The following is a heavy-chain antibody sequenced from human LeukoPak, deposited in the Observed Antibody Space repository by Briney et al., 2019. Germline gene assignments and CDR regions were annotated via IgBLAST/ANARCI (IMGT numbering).Heavy chain of an antibody. V-gene: IGHV1-69*04. D-gene: IGHD5-24*01. CDR3: ARTPRRDGYSLNAFYYYYGMDV. CDR2: IIPILGIA. Sequence: AASVKVSCKASGGTFSSYAISWVRQAPGQGLEWMGRIIPILGIANYAQKFQGRVTITADKSTSTAYMELSSLRSEDTAVYYCARTPRRDGYSLNAFYYYYGMDVWGQGTTVTVSS. CDR1: GGTFSSYA. J-gene: IGHJ6*02.